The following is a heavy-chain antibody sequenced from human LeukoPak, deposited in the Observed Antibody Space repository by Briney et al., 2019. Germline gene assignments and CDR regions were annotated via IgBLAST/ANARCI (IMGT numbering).Heavy chain of an antibody. D-gene: IGHD3-10*01. J-gene: IGHJ4*02. CDR2: ISSSSYI. CDR3: ARISMVRGVIDY. CDR1: GFTFSSYS. V-gene: IGHV3-21*04. Sequence: PGGSLRLSCAASGFTFSSYSMNWVRQAPGKGLEWVSSISSSSYIYYADSVKGRFTISRDNAKNSLYLQMNSLRAEDTALYYCARISMVRGVIDYWGQGTLVTVSS.